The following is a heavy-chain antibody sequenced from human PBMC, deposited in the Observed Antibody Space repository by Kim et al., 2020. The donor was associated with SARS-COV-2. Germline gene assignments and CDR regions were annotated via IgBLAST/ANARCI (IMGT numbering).Heavy chain of an antibody. CDR1: GYTFTGYY. CDR3: ARVELPIFGVVILGAQFYYGMDV. J-gene: IGHJ6*02. D-gene: IGHD3-3*01. Sequence: ASVKVSCKASGYTFTGYYMHWVRQAPGQGLEWMGWINPNSGGTNYAQKFQGRVTMTRDTSISTAYMELSRLRSDDTAVYYCARVELPIFGVVILGAQFYYGMDVWGQGTTVTVSS. V-gene: IGHV1-2*02. CDR2: INPNSGGT.